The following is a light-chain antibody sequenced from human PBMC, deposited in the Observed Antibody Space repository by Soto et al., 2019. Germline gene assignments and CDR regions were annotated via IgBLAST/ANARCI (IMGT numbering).Light chain of an antibody. V-gene: IGKV3-11*01. J-gene: IGKJ4*01. CDR1: QSVSSY. CDR3: QQRSSWPLT. Sequence: EIVLTQSPATLSLAPGERATLFLRASQSVSSYLAWYQQKPGQAPRLLIYDASNRATGIPARFSGRGSGTDFTLTISTLEPEDFVVYYCQQRSSWPLTFGGGTQVDIK. CDR2: DAS.